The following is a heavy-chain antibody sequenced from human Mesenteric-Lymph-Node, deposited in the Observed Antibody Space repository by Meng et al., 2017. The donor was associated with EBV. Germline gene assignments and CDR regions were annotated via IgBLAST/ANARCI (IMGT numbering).Heavy chain of an antibody. D-gene: IGHD2-15*01. Sequence: QVTLQGSGPGLVKPWGTLSLPRGVAGCSVRTYSWWNWVPQSPGGGLEWIGQIYNSGITNYNPSLKSRVTISLDTSKNQFSLKLTSLTAADTAIYYCAKSLDSGGYYFDLWGQGSLVTVSS. V-gene: IGHV4-4*02. CDR1: GCSVRTYSW. J-gene: IGHJ4*02. CDR2: IYNSGIT. CDR3: AKSLDSGGYYFDL.